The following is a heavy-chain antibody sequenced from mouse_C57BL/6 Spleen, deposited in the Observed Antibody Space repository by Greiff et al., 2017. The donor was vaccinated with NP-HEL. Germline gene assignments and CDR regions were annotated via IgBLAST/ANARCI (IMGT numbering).Heavy chain of an antibody. CDR2: IYPGDGDT. V-gene: IGHV1-82*01. J-gene: IGHJ2*01. CDR1: GYAFSSSW. Sequence: QVQLKESGPELVKPGASVKISCKASGYAFSSSWMNWVKQRPGKGLEWIGRIYPGDGDTNYNGKFKGKATLTADKSSSTAYMQLSSLTSEDSAVYFCARRDRSDYWGQGTTLTVSS. CDR3: ARRDRSDY.